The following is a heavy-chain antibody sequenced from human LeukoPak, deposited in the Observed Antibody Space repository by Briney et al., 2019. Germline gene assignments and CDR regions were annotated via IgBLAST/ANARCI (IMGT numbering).Heavy chain of an antibody. CDR3: ARHSDSWSEDY. V-gene: IGHV4-39*01. CDR2: IFHSGST. Sequence: SETLSLTCTVSGGSIGGSGYYWGWIRQPPGEGLEWIGSIFHSGSTFYNPSLKSRVTISVDTSKNQSSLKVSSVTATDTAVYYCARHSDSWSEDYWGRGTLVTVSS. J-gene: IGHJ4*02. CDR1: GGSIGGSGYY. D-gene: IGHD1-26*01.